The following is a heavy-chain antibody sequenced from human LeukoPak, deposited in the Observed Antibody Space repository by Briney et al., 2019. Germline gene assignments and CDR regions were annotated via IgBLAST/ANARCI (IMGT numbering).Heavy chain of an antibody. J-gene: IGHJ6*02. D-gene: IGHD3-10*01. CDR3: ARESGAMVRGALYYYYGMDV. V-gene: IGHV3-7*01. CDR1: GFTFSSYW. Sequence: GGSLRLSCAASGFTFSSYWMNWVRQAPGKGLEWVANIKPDGSDKYYVDSVKGRFSISRDNAKNSLYLQMNSLRAEDTAVYYCARESGAMVRGALYYYYGMDVWGQGTTVTVSS. CDR2: IKPDGSDK.